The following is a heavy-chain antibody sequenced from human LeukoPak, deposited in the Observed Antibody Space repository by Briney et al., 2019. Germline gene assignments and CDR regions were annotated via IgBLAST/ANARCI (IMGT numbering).Heavy chain of an antibody. Sequence: GRSLRLSCAASGFTFDDYAMHWVRQAPGKGLEWVAGINWNSRAMGYADSVMGRFTISRDNAKNSLYLQMNSLRAEDMAVYYCARDGTLDVWGKGTTVTVSS. CDR2: INWNSRAM. CDR1: GFTFDDYA. CDR3: ARDGTLDV. J-gene: IGHJ6*04. V-gene: IGHV3-9*03.